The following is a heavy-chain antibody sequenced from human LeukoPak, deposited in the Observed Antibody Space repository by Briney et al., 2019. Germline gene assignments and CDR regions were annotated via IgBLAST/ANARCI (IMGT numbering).Heavy chain of an antibody. D-gene: IGHD4-17*01. CDR2: IYYSGST. J-gene: IGHJ4*02. CDR3: ARGGGDYDSID. V-gene: IGHV4-59*01. CDR1: GGSISSYY. Sequence: PSETLSLTCTVSGGSISSYYWSWIRQPPGKGLEWIGYIYYSGSTNYNPSLKSRVTISVDTSKNQFSLKLSSVTAADTAVYYCARGGGDYDSIDWGQGTLVTVSS.